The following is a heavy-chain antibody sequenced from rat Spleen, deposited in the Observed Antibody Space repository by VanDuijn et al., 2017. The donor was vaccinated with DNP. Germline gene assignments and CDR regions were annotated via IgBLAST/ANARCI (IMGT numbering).Heavy chain of an antibody. Sequence: EVQLQESGPGLVKPSQSLSLTCSVTGYSITSNYWGWIRKFPGNKMEWIGHISNSGTITYNPSLKSRISITRDTSRNHFFLQLNSVTTEDTATYYCARSDYYGSFRPFAYWGQGTLVTVSS. V-gene: IGHV3-1*01. CDR1: GYSITSNY. J-gene: IGHJ3*01. CDR2: ISNSGTI. CDR3: ARSDYYGSFRPFAY. D-gene: IGHD1-2*01.